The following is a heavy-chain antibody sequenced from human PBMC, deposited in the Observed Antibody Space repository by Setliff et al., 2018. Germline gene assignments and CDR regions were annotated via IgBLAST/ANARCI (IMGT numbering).Heavy chain of an antibody. CDR1: GYSISSGHF. CDR2: IFHSGST. V-gene: IGHV4-38-2*01. CDR3: RLWSHNYQNDY. Sequence: SETLSLTCGVSGYSISSGHFWGWIRQPPGKGLEWLGNIFHSGSTYYNPTLNSRVTMSVDTSKNQFSLKLTSMTAADTAVYYCRLWSHNYQNDYWGQRTLVTVSS. D-gene: IGHD3-10*01. J-gene: IGHJ4*02.